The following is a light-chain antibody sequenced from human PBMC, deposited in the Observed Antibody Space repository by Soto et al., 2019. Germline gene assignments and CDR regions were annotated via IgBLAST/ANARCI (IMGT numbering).Light chain of an antibody. Sequence: QSALNQPASVSGSPGQSITISCAGTRGDVGGYNYVSWYQQHPGKAPNLIIYDVTNRPSGVSDRFSGSKSGNMASLTISGLQAEDEADYYCSSYTSGRPLVVFGGGTKLTVL. CDR1: RGDVGGYNY. J-gene: IGLJ2*01. CDR2: DVT. CDR3: SSYTSGRPLVV. V-gene: IGLV2-14*01.